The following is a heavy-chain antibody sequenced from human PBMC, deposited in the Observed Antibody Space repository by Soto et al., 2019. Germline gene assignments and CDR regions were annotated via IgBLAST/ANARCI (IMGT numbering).Heavy chain of an antibody. CDR1: GYTFTSYD. CDR2: MNPNSGNT. D-gene: IGHD6-13*01. Sequence: GASVKVSCKASGYTFTSYDINWVRQATGQGLEWMGWMNPNSGNTGYAQKFQGRVTMTRNTSISTAYMELSSLRSEDTAVYYCARGDGYSSSWYGFYYYGMDVWGQGTTVTVSS. V-gene: IGHV1-8*01. J-gene: IGHJ6*02. CDR3: ARGDGYSSSWYGFYYYGMDV.